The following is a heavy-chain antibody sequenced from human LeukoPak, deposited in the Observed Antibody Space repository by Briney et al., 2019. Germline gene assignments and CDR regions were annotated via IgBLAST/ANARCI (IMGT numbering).Heavy chain of an antibody. D-gene: IGHD6-6*01. CDR1: GFTFDSYS. CDR3: ARESFAARWD. V-gene: IGHV3-21*01. CDR2: ITSSSNYI. Sequence: GGSLRLSCAASGFTFDSYSMNWVRQAPGKGLEWVSSITSSSNYIYYADSVKGRFTISRDNAKNSLYLQMNSLTAEDTAVYYCARESFAARWDWGQGTLVTVSS. J-gene: IGHJ4*02.